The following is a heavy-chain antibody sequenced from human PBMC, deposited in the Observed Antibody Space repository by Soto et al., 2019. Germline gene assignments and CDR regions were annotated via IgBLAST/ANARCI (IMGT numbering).Heavy chain of an antibody. V-gene: IGHV4-30-2*01. CDR1: DGSIIGLGCS. CDR2: IYHSGST. CDR3: ARGHLGIHRLYYYYGMDV. Sequence: SETLSLTCAVADGSIIGLGCSRSWIRQPPGKGLEWIGYIYHSGSTYYNPSLKSRVTISVDTSKNQFSLKLSSVTAADTAVYYCARGHLGIHRLYYYYGMDVWGQGTTVTVSS. J-gene: IGHJ6*02. D-gene: IGHD3-16*01.